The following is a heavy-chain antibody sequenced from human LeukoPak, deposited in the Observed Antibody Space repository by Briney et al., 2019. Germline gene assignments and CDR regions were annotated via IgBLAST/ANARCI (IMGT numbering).Heavy chain of an antibody. CDR3: ARIAARPPHYYYYGMDV. V-gene: IGHV1-18*01. J-gene: IGHJ6*02. CDR2: ISAYNGNT. Sequence: ASVKVSCKASGYTFTSYGIRWVRQAPGQGLAWMGWISAYNGNTNYAQKLQGRVTMTTDTSTSTTYMELRSLRSDDTAVYYCARIAARPPHYYYYGMDVWGQGTTVTVSS. CDR1: GYTFTSYG. D-gene: IGHD6-6*01.